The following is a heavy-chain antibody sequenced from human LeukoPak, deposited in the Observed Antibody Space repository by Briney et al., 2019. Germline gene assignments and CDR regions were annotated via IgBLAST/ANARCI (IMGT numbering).Heavy chain of an antibody. J-gene: IGHJ3*02. D-gene: IGHD3-10*01. CDR1: GFTFSNYG. Sequence: PGGSLRLSCAASGFTFSNYGMHWVRQAPGKGLEWVAVISYDGSNKYYADSVKGRFTISRDNSKNTLYLQMNSLRAEDTAVYYCARDSSLLGSDDAFDIWGQGTMVTVSS. CDR3: ARDSSLLGSDDAFDI. V-gene: IGHV3-30*03. CDR2: ISYDGSNK.